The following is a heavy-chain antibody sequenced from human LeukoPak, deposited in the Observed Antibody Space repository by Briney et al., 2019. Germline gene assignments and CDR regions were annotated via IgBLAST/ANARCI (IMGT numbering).Heavy chain of an antibody. CDR3: ARDYGGNSHYYYGMDV. Sequence: ASVKVSCKASGYTFTGYYMHWVRQAPGQGLEWMGWISPNSGGTNYAQKFQGRVTMTRDTSISTAYMELSRLRSDDTAVYYCARDYGGNSHYYYGMDVWGQGTTVTVSS. J-gene: IGHJ6*02. CDR1: GYTFTGYY. CDR2: ISPNSGGT. D-gene: IGHD4-23*01. V-gene: IGHV1-2*02.